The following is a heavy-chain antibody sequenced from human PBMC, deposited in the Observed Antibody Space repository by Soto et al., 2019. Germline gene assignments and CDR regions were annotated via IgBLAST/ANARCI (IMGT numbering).Heavy chain of an antibody. V-gene: IGHV3-33*06. CDR2: IWYDGSNK. D-gene: IGHD3-10*01. CDR3: AKAMGTGPHPHDY. Sequence: GGSLRLSCAASGFTFSSYGMHWVRQAPGKGLEWVAVIWYDGSNKYYADSVKGRFTISRDNSKNTLYLQMNSLRAEDTAVYYCAKAMGTGPHPHDYWSQGTLVTVSS. CDR1: GFTFSSYG. J-gene: IGHJ4*02.